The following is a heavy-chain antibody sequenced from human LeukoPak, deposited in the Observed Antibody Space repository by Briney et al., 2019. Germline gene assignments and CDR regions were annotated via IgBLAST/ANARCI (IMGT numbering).Heavy chain of an antibody. V-gene: IGHV4-59*01. CDR1: GGSISNYY. CDR3: AIGSGSYYALNPYYYYYYMDV. J-gene: IGHJ6*03. CDR2: IYYSGST. Sequence: SETLSPTCTVSGGSISNYYWSWIRQPPGKGLEWIGYIYYSGSTNYNPSLKSRVTISVDTSKNQFSLKLSSVTAADTAVYYCAIGSGSYYALNPYYYYYYMDVWGKGTTVTISS. D-gene: IGHD3-10*01.